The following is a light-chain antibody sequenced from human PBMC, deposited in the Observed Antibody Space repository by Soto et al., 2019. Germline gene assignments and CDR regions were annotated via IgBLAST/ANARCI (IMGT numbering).Light chain of an antibody. V-gene: IGKV1-5*01. CDR1: QNVFGW. J-gene: IGKJ1*01. Sequence: DIQMTQSPSTLYASVGDRVTITCRASQNVFGWMAWYQQKSGKAPKLLIYDASTLESGVPSSFSGSGSGTEFTLTISSLQPDDFATYYCQPYHTSPWTFGQGPKVEV. CDR3: QPYHTSPWT. CDR2: DAS.